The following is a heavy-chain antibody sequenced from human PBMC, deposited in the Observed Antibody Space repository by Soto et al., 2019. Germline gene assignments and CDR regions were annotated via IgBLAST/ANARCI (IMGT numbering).Heavy chain of an antibody. J-gene: IGHJ4*02. Sequence: GGSLRISCAASGFTFSSSAMSWVRQAPGKGLEWVSTLSGSGGSTYYADSVNGRFTVSRDNSKNTLYLQMNILRAEDTAVYYCSKGNRSDHLDYWCQGTLVTVSS. CDR3: SKGNRSDHLDY. D-gene: IGHD6-19*01. V-gene: IGHV3-23*01. CDR2: LSGSGGST. CDR1: GFTFSSSA.